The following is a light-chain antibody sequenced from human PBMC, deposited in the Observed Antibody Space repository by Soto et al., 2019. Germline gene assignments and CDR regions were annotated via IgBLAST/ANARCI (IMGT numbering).Light chain of an antibody. CDR2: SAS. CDR1: QTVRRN. CDR3: QQYNNRPPVT. V-gene: IGKV3-15*01. J-gene: IGKJ2*01. Sequence: EIVMTQSPATLFVSPGERATLSCRASQTVRRNLAWYQQKPGQAPRLLIYSASIRATGIPARFSGSGSGTEFTLTISSLQSEDFAVYYCQQYNNRPPVTFGQGTKLEIK.